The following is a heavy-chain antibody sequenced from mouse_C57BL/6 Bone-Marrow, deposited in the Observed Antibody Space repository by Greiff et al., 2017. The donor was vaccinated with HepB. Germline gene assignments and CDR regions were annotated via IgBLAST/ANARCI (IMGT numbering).Heavy chain of an antibody. CDR2: IDPSDSET. CDR3: ARRGYYDYDGGAPWFAY. CDR1: GYTFTSYW. J-gene: IGHJ3*01. V-gene: IGHV1-52*01. D-gene: IGHD2-4*01. Sequence: QVQLQQPGAELMRPGSSVKLSCKASGYTFTSYWMHWVKQRPIQGLEWIGNIDPSDSETHYNQKFKDKATLTVDKSSSTAYMQLSSLTSEDSAVYYCARRGYYDYDGGAPWFAYWGQGTLVTVSA.